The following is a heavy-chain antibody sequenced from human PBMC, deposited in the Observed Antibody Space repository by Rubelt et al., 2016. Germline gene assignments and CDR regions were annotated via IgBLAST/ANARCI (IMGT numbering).Heavy chain of an antibody. CDR2: IIPIFGTA. CDR1: GGTFSSYA. Sequence: QVQLVQSGAEVKKPGSSVKVSCKASGGTFSSYAISWVRQAPGQGLEWMGGIIPIFGTANYAQKFQGRVTINADESPSSAYMELGSLRSEDTAVYYCARDLLEWSDAFDIWGQGTMVTVSS. V-gene: IGHV1-69*01. CDR3: ARDLLEWSDAFDI. D-gene: IGHD3-3*01. J-gene: IGHJ3*02.